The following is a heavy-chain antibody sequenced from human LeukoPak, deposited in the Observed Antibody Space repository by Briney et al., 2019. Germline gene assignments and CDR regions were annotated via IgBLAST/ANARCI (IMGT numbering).Heavy chain of an antibody. CDR1: GFTFSSYE. D-gene: IGHD5-18*01. V-gene: IGHV3-48*03. Sequence: GGSLRLSCAASGFTFSSYEMNWVRQAPGKGLEWVSYISSSGSTIYYADSVKGRFAISRDNAKNSLYLQMNSLRAEDTAVYYCARQIGGGYSYGSSGQGTLVTVSS. J-gene: IGHJ5*02. CDR3: ARQIGGGYSYGS. CDR2: ISSSGSTI.